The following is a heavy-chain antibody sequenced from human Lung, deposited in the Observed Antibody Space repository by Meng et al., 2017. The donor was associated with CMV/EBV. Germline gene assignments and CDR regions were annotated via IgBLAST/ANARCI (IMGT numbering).Heavy chain of an antibody. Sequence: EVLLLEPGGDLVQPGGSLIVSWVASGSSFSNYAMTWVRQAPGRGLEWVSTISGRGDDTYYADSGKGRFTISRDNSKNTLYLQMNSLRAEDTAIYYCARLTPTYSSATFDYWGPGTLVTVSS. CDR3: ARLTPTYSSATFDY. CDR2: ISGRGDDT. V-gene: IGHV3-23*01. J-gene: IGHJ4*02. CDR1: GSSFSNYA. D-gene: IGHD2/OR15-2a*01.